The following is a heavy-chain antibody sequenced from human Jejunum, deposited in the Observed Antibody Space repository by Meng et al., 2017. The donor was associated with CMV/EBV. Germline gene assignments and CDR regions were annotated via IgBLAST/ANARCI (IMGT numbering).Heavy chain of an antibody. Sequence: AQVVVSWGDLDQSGGSLCLSCAASGFSVSGNYISCIRQAPGKGLECVSISDPTGYTYYADSVKGRFSISSDSSRNTLYIEMSSLRVEDTAVYYCARGMYFSPWGQGTLVTVSS. J-gene: IGHJ5*02. CDR1: GFSVSGNY. D-gene: IGHD2-8*01. CDR2: SDPTGYT. V-gene: IGHV3-66*01. CDR3: ARGMYFSP.